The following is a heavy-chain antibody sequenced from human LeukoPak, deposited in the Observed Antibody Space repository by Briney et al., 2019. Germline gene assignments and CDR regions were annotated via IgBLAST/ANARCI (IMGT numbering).Heavy chain of an antibody. CDR1: GFTFSSYG. J-gene: IGHJ6*03. V-gene: IGHV3-30*02. D-gene: IGHD6-19*01. Sequence: GGSLRLSCAASGFTFSSYGMHWVRQPPGKGLEWVAFIRYDGSHKYYADSVKGRFTISRDNSKNTLYLQMNSLRAEDTAVYYCAKRGSGWYEDYYYYMDVWGKGTTVTISS. CDR3: AKRGSGWYEDYYYYMDV. CDR2: IRYDGSHK.